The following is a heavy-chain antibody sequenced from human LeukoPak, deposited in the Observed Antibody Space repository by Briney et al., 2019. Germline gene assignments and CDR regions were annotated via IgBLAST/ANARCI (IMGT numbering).Heavy chain of an antibody. V-gene: IGHV3-23*01. CDR3: ARDTSGSSY. Sequence: SGGSLRLSCAASGFTFSNYAISWVRQAPGKGLEWVSTISDSISSTYYADSVKGRFTISRDNSKNTLYQQMNSLRAEDTAVYYCARDTSGSSYWGQGTLVTVSS. CDR1: GFTFSNYA. D-gene: IGHD3-22*01. J-gene: IGHJ4*02. CDR2: ISDSISST.